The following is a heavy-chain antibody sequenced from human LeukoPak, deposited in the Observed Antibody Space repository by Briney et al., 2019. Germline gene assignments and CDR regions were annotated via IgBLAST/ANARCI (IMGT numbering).Heavy chain of an antibody. V-gene: IGHV1-18*01. J-gene: IGHJ4*02. CDR1: GYTFTSYG. D-gene: IGHD3-16*02. Sequence: ASVKVSCKASGYTFTSYGISWVRQAPGQGLEWMGWISAYNGNTNYAQKLQGRVTMTTDTSTSTAYMELRSLRSDDTAVYYCARDRPYNNYDYVWGSYRRIDYWGQGPWSPSPQ. CDR3: ARDRPYNNYDYVWGSYRRIDY. CDR2: ISAYNGNT.